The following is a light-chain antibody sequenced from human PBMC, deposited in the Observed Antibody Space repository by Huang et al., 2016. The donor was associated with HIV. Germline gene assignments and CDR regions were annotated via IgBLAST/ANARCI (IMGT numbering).Light chain of an antibody. CDR1: QSVFHN. V-gene: IGKV3-15*01. J-gene: IGKJ1*01. Sequence: EIVMTQSPATVSVSPGETATLSCRASQSVFHNLAWYQHKPGQAPRLLIYGASTRATGIPARFSGSGSGTDFTLTISSLQSEDFAVYYCHQYEAWPPWTFGQGTKVEIK. CDR3: HQYEAWPPWT. CDR2: GAS.